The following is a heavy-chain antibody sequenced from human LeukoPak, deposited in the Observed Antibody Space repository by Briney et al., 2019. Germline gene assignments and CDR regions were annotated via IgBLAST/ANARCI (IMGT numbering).Heavy chain of an antibody. Sequence: VASVTVSCKASGGTFSSYAISWVRQAPGQGLEWMGGIIPIFGTANYAQKFQGRVTITADGSTSTAYMELSSLRSEDTAVYYCARDAAYGRGGYWGQGTLVTVSS. CDR3: ARDAAYGRGGY. D-gene: IGHD2-21*01. V-gene: IGHV1-69*01. J-gene: IGHJ4*02. CDR1: GGTFSSYA. CDR2: IIPIFGTA.